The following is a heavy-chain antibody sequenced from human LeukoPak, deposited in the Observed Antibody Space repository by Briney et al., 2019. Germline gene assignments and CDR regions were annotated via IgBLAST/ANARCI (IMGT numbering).Heavy chain of an antibody. V-gene: IGHV4-4*08. D-gene: IGHD3-16*01. CDR2: INSIGST. J-gene: IGHJ4*02. Sequence: WETLSLTCTVSGVFMRNYYWSWIRQPPGKGLEWIGHINSIGSTKYNPSLKSRHDISVDTYNNQFSLELSSVSVAETALYYCARDFTLGGDLYFDYWGQGILVTVSS. CDR1: GVFMRNYY. CDR3: ARDFTLGGDLYFDY.